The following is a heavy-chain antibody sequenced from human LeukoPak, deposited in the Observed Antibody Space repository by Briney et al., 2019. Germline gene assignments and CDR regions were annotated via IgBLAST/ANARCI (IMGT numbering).Heavy chain of an antibody. D-gene: IGHD3-3*01. CDR1: GGSISSSSYY. CDR2: IYHSGST. J-gene: IGHJ4*02. CDR3: ARAPELRFLEWLTTYDY. Sequence: SETLSLTCTVSGGSISSSSYYWGWIRQPPGKGLEWIGYIYHSGSTYYNPSLKSRVTISVDRSKNQFSLKLSSVTATDTAVYYCARAPELRFLEWLTTYDYWGQGTLVTVSS. V-gene: IGHV4-39*07.